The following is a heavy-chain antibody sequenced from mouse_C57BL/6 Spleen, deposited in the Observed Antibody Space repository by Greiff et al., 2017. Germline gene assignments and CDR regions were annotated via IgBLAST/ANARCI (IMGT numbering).Heavy chain of an antibody. Sequence: QVQLQQSGPELVKPGASVKLSCKATGYTFTGYWIEWVKQRPGHGLEWIGEILPGSGSTNYNEKFKGKATFTADTSSNTAYMQLSSLTTEDSAIYYCARSKNWDEDAWFAYWGQGTLVTVSA. CDR2: ILPGSGST. J-gene: IGHJ3*01. V-gene: IGHV1-9*01. CDR3: ARSKNWDEDAWFAY. CDR1: GYTFTGYW. D-gene: IGHD4-1*01.